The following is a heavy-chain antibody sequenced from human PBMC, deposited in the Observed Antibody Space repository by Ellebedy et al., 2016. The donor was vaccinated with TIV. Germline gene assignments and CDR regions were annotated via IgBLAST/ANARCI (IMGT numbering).Heavy chain of an antibody. D-gene: IGHD3-22*01. Sequence: GESLKISCAASGFTFNSYAMSWVRQAPGKGLEWVSTISNTGSRTYYADSVEGRFIISGDNSKKTLYLQMNSLRANDTAVYYCAKGRGGGSDSSAPRYYFDYWGLGTLVTVSS. V-gene: IGHV3-23*01. CDR3: AKGRGGGSDSSAPRYYFDY. CDR2: ISNTGSRT. J-gene: IGHJ4*02. CDR1: GFTFNSYA.